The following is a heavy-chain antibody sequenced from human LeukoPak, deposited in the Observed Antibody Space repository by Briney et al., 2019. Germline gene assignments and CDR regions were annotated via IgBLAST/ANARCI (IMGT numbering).Heavy chain of an antibody. Sequence: GESLKISCKGSGYSFTSYWIGWVRQMPGKGLEWMGIIYPGDSDTRYSPSFQGQVTISAAKSISTAYLQWSSLKPSDTAMYYCARWTGDYYGSGEYYFDYWGQGTLVTVSS. CDR3: ARWTGDYYGSGEYYFDY. V-gene: IGHV5-51*01. D-gene: IGHD3-10*01. CDR2: IYPGDSDT. CDR1: GYSFTSYW. J-gene: IGHJ4*02.